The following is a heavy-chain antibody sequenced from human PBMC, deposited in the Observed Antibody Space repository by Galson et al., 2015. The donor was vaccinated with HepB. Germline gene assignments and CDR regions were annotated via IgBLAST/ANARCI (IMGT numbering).Heavy chain of an antibody. V-gene: IGHV4-59*01. Sequence: TLSLTCTVSGGSISSYYWSWIRQPPGKGLEWIGYIYYSGSTNYNPSLKSRVTISVDTSKNQFSLKLSSVTAADTAVYYCARAVADSDPYFDYWGQGTLVTVSS. CDR1: GGSISSYY. D-gene: IGHD6-19*01. CDR3: ARAVADSDPYFDY. J-gene: IGHJ4*02. CDR2: IYYSGST.